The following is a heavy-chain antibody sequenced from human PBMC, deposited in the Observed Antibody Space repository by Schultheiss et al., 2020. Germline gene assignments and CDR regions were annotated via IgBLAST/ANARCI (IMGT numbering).Heavy chain of an antibody. CDR3: ARQGGWGDILTGYYLEYFQH. J-gene: IGHJ1*01. V-gene: IGHV4-39*01. D-gene: IGHD3-9*01. CDR2: IYYSGST. CDR1: GGSISSSSYY. Sequence: SETLSLTCTVSGGSISSSSYYWGWIRQPPGKGLEWIGSIYYSGSTYYNPSLKSRVTISVDTSKNQFSLKLSSVTAADTAVYYCARQGGWGDILTGYYLEYFQHWGQGTLVTVSS.